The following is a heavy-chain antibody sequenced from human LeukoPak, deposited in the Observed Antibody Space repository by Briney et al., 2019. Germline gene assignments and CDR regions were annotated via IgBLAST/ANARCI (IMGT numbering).Heavy chain of an antibody. Sequence: RGSSRLSCAASGCTFNNAWTSWDRHAPGKGLEWVGRIKRKTDGGTRDYAAPVKGRFTISRDDSKNTLYLQMNSLKTEDTAVYYCTTDIAVAGTFFDYWGQGTLVTVSS. CDR3: TTDIAVAGTFFDY. V-gene: IGHV3-15*01. D-gene: IGHD6-19*01. CDR2: IKRKTDGGTR. J-gene: IGHJ4*02. CDR1: GCTFNNAW.